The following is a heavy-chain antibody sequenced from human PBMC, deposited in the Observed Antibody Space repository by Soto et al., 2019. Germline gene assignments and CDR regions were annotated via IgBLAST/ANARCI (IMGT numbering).Heavy chain of an antibody. J-gene: IGHJ4*02. CDR3: ARRGSGSYSDY. CDR2: IYYAGST. Sequence: TSETLSLTCTVSGGSMVGYYGSWIRQPPGRGLEWIGFIYYAGSTKYNPSLNSRVTISVDTSKNQFSLKLSSVTAADTAVYYCARRGSGSYSDYWGQGTLVTVSS. V-gene: IGHV4-59*08. D-gene: IGHD3-10*01. CDR1: GGSMVGYY.